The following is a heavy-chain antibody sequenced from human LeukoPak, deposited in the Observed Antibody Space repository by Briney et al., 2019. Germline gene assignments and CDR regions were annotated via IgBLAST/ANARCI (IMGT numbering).Heavy chain of an antibody. J-gene: IGHJ4*02. CDR2: INHFGGT. CDR1: GGSFSGYY. V-gene: IGHV4-34*01. CDR3: ARGYRAPQTFYSYHYFDY. D-gene: IGHD3-3*02. Sequence: SETLSLTCAVYGGSFSGYYWNWIRQPPGKGLQWIGEINHFGGTNYNPSLKSRVTISGDTSKNQFSLKVNSVTAADTAIYYCARGYRAPQTFYSYHYFDYWAQGTLVTVSS.